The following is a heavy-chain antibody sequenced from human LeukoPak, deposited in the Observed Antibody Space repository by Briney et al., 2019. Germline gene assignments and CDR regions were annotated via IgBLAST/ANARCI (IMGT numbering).Heavy chain of an antibody. CDR3: VVKQPHDAFDI. CDR2: MNPNSGNT. D-gene: IGHD6-13*01. V-gene: IGHV1-8*03. CDR1: GYTFTSYD. J-gene: IGHJ3*02. Sequence: GASVKVSCKASGYTFTSYDINWVRQATGQGLEWMGWMNPNSGNTGYAQKFQGRVTITRNTSISTAYMELSSLRSEDTAVYYCVVKQPHDAFDIWGQGTMVTVSS.